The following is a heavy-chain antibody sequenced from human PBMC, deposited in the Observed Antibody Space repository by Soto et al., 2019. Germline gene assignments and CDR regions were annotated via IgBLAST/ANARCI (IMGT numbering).Heavy chain of an antibody. CDR1: VVSISNSSYY. CDR3: ARHGSN. CDR2: IYYSGIT. V-gene: IGHV4-39*01. Sequence: ETLSLTCTVSVVSISNSSYYWGWVRRPPGKGLEWIGTIYYSGITYYNPSLKSRVTISVDTSKNQFSLKLTSVTAADTAVYYCARHGSNWGQGTLVTVSS. J-gene: IGHJ4*02.